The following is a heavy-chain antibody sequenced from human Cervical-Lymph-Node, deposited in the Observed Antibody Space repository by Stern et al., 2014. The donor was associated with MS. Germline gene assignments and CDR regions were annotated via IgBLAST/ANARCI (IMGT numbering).Heavy chain of an antibody. V-gene: IGHV1-46*01. CDR3: VRRIAKAGIPFDY. CDR2: INSSGGTT. Sequence: QMQLVQSGTEVKKPGASVNVSCEASGYTFTSYYMHWIRQAPGQGLEWMGVINSSGGTTNYAQKFRGRVTLTRDTSTRTVYLELSNLTSEDTAVYYCVRRIAKAGIPFDYWGQGTLVTVSS. D-gene: IGHD6-19*01. J-gene: IGHJ4*02. CDR1: GYTFTSYY.